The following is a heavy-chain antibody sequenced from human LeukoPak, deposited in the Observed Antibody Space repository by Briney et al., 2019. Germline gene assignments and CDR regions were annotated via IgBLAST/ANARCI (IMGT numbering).Heavy chain of an antibody. J-gene: IGHJ3*02. CDR1: GFSFSNYW. Sequence: PGGSLRLSCAASGFSFSNYWMHWVRQAPGKGLVWVSRINSDGNRTDYADSVKGRFTISGDNAKNTLYLQMNSLRAEDTAVYYCARSGRGGAFDIWGQETMVTVSS. CDR3: ARSGRGGAFDI. CDR2: INSDGNRT. V-gene: IGHV3-74*01. D-gene: IGHD1-26*01.